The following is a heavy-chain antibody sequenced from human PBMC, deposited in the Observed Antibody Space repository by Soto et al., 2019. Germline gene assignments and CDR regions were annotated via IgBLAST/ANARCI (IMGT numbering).Heavy chain of an antibody. CDR3: ARGPGSWYYYYMDV. V-gene: IGHV1-8*01. D-gene: IGHD6-13*01. CDR1: GYTFTSYD. J-gene: IGHJ6*03. CDR2: MNPNSGNT. Sequence: QVQLVQSGAEVKKPGASVKVSCKASGYTFTSYDINWVLQATGQGLEWMGWMNPNSGNTGYAQKFQGRVTMTRNTSISTAYMELSSLRSADTAVYYCARGPGSWYYYYMDVWGKGTTVTVSS.